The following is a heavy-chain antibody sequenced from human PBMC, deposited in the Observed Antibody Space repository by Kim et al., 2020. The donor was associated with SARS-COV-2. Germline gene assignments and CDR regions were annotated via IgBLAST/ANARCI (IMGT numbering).Heavy chain of an antibody. D-gene: IGHD3-3*01. CDR3: ARIALRVLDGVGGLFDD. J-gene: IGHJ4*01. CDR2: IYHSGST. Sequence: SETLSLTCTVSGYSISSGYYWGWIRQPPGKGLEWIGSIYHSGSTYYNPSLKSRVTISVDTSKNQFSLKLSSVTAADTAVYYCARIALRVLDGVGGLFDD. CDR1: GYSISSGYY. V-gene: IGHV4-38-2*02.